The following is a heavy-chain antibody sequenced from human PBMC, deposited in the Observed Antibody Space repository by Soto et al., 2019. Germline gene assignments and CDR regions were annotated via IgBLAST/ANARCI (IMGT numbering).Heavy chain of an antibody. CDR3: ARAYSNYLYYYYGMDV. J-gene: IGHJ6*02. CDR1: GGSISSSNW. Sequence: QVQLQESGPGLVKPSGTLSLTCAVSGGSISSSNWWSWVRQPPGKGLEWIGEIYHSGSTNYNPSLKSRVTVSVDKSKTQFSLKLSSVTAADTAVYYCARAYSNYLYYYYGMDVWGQGTTVTVSS. CDR2: IYHSGST. D-gene: IGHD4-4*01. V-gene: IGHV4-4*02.